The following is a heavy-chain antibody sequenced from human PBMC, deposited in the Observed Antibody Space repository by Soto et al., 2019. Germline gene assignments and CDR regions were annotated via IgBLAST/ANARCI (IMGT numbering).Heavy chain of an antibody. D-gene: IGHD3-22*01. CDR2: IRYDGSNK. J-gene: IGHJ3*02. Sequence: QVQLVESGGGVVQPGRSLRLSCAASGFTFSSYGMHWVRQAPGKGLEWVAVIRYDGSNKYYADSVKGRFTISRDNSKNTLYLQMNSLRAEDTAVYYCARMMNYYDSSGEIRGAFDIWGQGTMVTVSS. CDR1: GFTFSSYG. CDR3: ARMMNYYDSSGEIRGAFDI. V-gene: IGHV3-33*01.